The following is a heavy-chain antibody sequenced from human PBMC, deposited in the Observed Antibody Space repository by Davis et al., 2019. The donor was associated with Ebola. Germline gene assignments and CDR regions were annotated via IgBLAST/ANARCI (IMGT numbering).Heavy chain of an antibody. V-gene: IGHV3-23*01. CDR3: ARDAAPYYDFWSGYPDY. J-gene: IGHJ4*02. Sequence: GGSLRLSCAASGFTFSSYAMSWVRQAPGKGLEWVSAISGSGGSTYYADSVKGRFTISRDNSKNTLYLQMNSLRAEDTAVYYCARDAAPYYDFWSGYPDYWGQGTLVTVSS. D-gene: IGHD3-3*01. CDR1: GFTFSSYA. CDR2: ISGSGGST.